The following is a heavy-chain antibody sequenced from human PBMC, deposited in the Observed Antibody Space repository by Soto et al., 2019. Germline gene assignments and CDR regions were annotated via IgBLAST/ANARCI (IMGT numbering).Heavy chain of an antibody. D-gene: IGHD2-2*01. Sequence: GGSLRLSCAASGFTFSSYGMHWVRQAPGKGLEWVAVISYDGSNKYYADSVKGRFTISRDNSKNTLYLQMNSLRAEDTAVYYCAKDIVVVPAAHHYYYYGLDVWGQGTTVTVS. CDR1: GFTFSSYG. V-gene: IGHV3-30*18. CDR3: AKDIVVVPAAHHYYYYGLDV. CDR2: ISYDGSNK. J-gene: IGHJ6*02.